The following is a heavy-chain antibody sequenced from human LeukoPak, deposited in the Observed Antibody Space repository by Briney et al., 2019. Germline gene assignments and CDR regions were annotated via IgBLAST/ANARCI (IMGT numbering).Heavy chain of an antibody. CDR3: ARETSGGHDYYYYMDV. V-gene: IGHV3-48*03. J-gene: IGHJ6*03. Sequence: PGGSLRLSCAASGFTFSSYEMNWVRQAPGKGLEWVSYISSSGSTIYYADSVKGRFTISRDNAKNSLYLQMNSLRAEDTAVYYCARETSGGHDYYYYMDVWGKGTTVTVSS. CDR1: GFTFSSYE. CDR2: ISSSGSTI. D-gene: IGHD2-8*02.